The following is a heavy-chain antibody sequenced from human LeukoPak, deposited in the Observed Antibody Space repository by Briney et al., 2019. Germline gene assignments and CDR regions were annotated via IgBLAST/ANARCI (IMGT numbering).Heavy chain of an antibody. CDR3: ERDRENDILTGYLDY. J-gene: IGHJ4*02. CDR1: GYTFTSYA. Sequence: ASVKVSCKASGYTFTSYAMHWVRQAPGQRLEWIGCINAGNGNTKYSQKFQGRVTITRDTSASTAYMELSSLRSEDTAVYYCERDRENDILTGYLDYWGQGTLVTVSS. V-gene: IGHV1-3*01. CDR2: INAGNGNT. D-gene: IGHD3-9*01.